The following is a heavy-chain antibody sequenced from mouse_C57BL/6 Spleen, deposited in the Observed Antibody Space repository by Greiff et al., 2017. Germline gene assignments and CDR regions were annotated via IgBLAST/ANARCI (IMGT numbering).Heavy chain of an antibody. CDR2: IDPEDGET. J-gene: IGHJ1*03. CDR3: ARNGIMTTVVAPWYFDV. V-gene: IGHV14-2*01. D-gene: IGHD1-1*01. CDR1: GFNITDYY. Sequence: EVKLMESGAELVKPGASVKLSCTASGFNITDYYMHWVKQRTEQGLEWIGRIDPEDGETKYAPKFQGKATITADTSSNTAYLQLSRLTSEDTAVYYCARNGIMTTVVAPWYFDVWGTGTTVTVSS.